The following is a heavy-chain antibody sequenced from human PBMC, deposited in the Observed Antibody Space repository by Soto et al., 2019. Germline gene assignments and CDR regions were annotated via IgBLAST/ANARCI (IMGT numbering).Heavy chain of an antibody. V-gene: IGHV1-2*02. D-gene: IGHD3-10*01. CDR3: ARAEGRLPGDAFDI. J-gene: IGHJ3*02. CDR1: GYTSTAYY. Sequence: ASVKVSCKASGYTSTAYYMHLVRQAPGQGLEWXGWXXPXXGXTXXXQXXXGRVTMTRDTSISTAYMELSRLRSDDTAVYYCARAEGRLPGDAFDIWGQGTMVTVSS. CDR2: XXPXXGXT.